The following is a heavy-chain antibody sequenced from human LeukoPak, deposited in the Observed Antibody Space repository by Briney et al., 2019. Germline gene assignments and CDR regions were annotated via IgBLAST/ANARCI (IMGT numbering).Heavy chain of an antibody. V-gene: IGHV3-23*01. Sequence: PGGSLSLSCAASGFTFSSYAMSWVRQAPGKGLEWVSAIRGNGGSTYYADSVKGRFTISRDNSKKMLYLQMNSLRAEDTAVYYCAKDESDSSRHFYYCDYWGQGTLVTVSS. CDR3: AKDESDSSRHFYYCDY. J-gene: IGHJ4*02. CDR2: IRGNGGST. CDR1: GFTFSSYA. D-gene: IGHD3-22*01.